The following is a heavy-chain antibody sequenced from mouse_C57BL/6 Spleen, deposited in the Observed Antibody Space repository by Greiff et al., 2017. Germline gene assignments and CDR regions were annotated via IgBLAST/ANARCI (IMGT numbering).Heavy chain of an antibody. J-gene: IGHJ1*03. CDR3: VRHGGDSSYWYFDV. CDR2: IRSKSNNYAT. Sequence: DVMLVESGGGLVQPKGSLKLSCAASGFSFNTYAMNWVRQAPGKGLEWVARIRSKSNNYATYYADSVKDRFTISRDDSESMLYLQMNNLKTEDTAMYYCVRHGGDSSYWYFDVWGTGTTVTVSS. D-gene: IGHD1-1*01. V-gene: IGHV10-1*01. CDR1: GFSFNTYA.